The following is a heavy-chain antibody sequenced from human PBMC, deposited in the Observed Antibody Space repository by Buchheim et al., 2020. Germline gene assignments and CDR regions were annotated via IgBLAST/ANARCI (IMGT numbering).Heavy chain of an antibody. CDR1: GLTFSSYG. V-gene: IGHV3-33*01. Sequence: QVQPVESGGGVVQPGRSLRLSCAASGLTFSSYGMHWVRQAPGKGLEWVAVIWYDGSNKYYADSVKGRFTISRDNSKNTLYLQMNSLRAEDTAVYYCATGGGTQYFDYWGQGTL. J-gene: IGHJ4*02. CDR3: ATGGGTQYFDY. CDR2: IWYDGSNK. D-gene: IGHD3-16*01.